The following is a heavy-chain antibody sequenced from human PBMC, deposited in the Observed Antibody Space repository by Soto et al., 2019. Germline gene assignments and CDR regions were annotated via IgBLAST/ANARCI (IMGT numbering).Heavy chain of an antibody. V-gene: IGHV4-34*01. Sequence: SETLSLTCAVYGGSFSGYYWSWSRQPPGKGLEWIGEINHSGSTNDNPSLKSRVTISVDTSKNQFSLKLSSVTAADTAVYYCARQPRGPGYGERGLYFDHWGQGTLVTVSS. J-gene: IGHJ4*02. CDR2: INHSGST. CDR1: GGSFSGYY. CDR3: ARQPRGPGYGERGLYFDH. D-gene: IGHD3-16*01.